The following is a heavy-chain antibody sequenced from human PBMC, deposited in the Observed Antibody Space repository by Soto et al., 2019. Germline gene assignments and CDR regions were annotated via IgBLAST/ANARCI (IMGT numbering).Heavy chain of an antibody. D-gene: IGHD2-15*01. V-gene: IGHV4-39*01. CDR3: ARRGYCSGGSCYPYYFDY. CDR1: GGSISSSSYY. Sequence: QLQLQESGPGLVKPSETLSLTCTVSGGSISSSSYYWGWIRQPPGKGLEWIGSIYYSGSTYYNPSLKSRLTISVDTSKNQFSLKLSSVTAADTAVYYCARRGYCSGGSCYPYYFDYWGQGTLVTVSS. CDR2: IYYSGST. J-gene: IGHJ4*02.